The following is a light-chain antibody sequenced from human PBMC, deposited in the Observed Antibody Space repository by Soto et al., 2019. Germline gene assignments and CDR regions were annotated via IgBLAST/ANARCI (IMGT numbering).Light chain of an antibody. Sequence: QSALTQPASVSGSPGQSITISCTGTSSAVGGYNYVSWYQQNPGKAPKLIIYEVSNRPSGVSNRFSGSKSGNTASLTISGLQAEDEADYYCNSYTSTSPGVFGTGTKLTV. CDR3: NSYTSTSPGV. CDR2: EVS. V-gene: IGLV2-14*01. J-gene: IGLJ1*01. CDR1: SSAVGGYNY.